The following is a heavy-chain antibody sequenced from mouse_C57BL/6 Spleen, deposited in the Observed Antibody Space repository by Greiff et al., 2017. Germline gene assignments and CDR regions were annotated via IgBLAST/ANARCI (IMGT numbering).Heavy chain of an antibody. CDR1: GFTFSDYG. CDR2: ISSGSSTI. CDR3: ARGKYYGRSSFAY. J-gene: IGHJ3*01. D-gene: IGHD1-1*01. Sequence: EVQLVESGGGLVQPGGSLNLSCAASGFTFSDYGMHWVRQAPEKGLEWVAYISSGSSTIYYAATVKGRFTISRDNAKNPLFLQMTSLRSEDTAVYYGARGKYYGRSSFAYWGQGTLVTVSA. V-gene: IGHV5-17*01.